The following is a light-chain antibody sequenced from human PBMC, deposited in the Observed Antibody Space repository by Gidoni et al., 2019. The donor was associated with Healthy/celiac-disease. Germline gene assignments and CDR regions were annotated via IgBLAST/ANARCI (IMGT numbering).Light chain of an antibody. Sequence: EIVLTPSPATLSLSPGERAPLSCRASQSVSSYLAWYQQKPGQAPRLLIYDASNRATGLPARFSGSGSGTDFTLTISSREPEDFAVYYCQQRSNWPLTFGGXTKVEIK. V-gene: IGKV3-11*01. J-gene: IGKJ4*01. CDR3: QQRSNWPLT. CDR1: QSVSSY. CDR2: DAS.